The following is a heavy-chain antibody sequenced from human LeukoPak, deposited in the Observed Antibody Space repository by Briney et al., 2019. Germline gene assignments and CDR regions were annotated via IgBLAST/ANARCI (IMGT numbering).Heavy chain of an antibody. D-gene: IGHD2-2*01. J-gene: IGHJ5*02. CDR2: IYYSGST. CDR1: GGSISSGGYY. Sequence: SQTLSLTCTVSGGSISSGGYYWSWIRQHPGKGLEWIGYIYYSGSTYYNPSLKSRVTISADTSKNQFSLKLSSVTAADTAVYYCARERRSIVVVPAATHRYNWFDPWGQGTLVTVSS. V-gene: IGHV4-31*03. CDR3: ARERRSIVVVPAATHRYNWFDP.